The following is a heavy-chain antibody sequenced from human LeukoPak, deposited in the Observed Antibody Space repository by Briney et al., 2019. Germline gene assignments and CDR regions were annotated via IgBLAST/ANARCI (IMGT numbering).Heavy chain of an antibody. J-gene: IGHJ6*02. Sequence: GGSLRLSCAASGFTFSDYYMSWIRQAPGKGLEWVSYISSSGSTIYYADSVKGRFTISRDNAKNSLYLQMNSLRAEDTAVYYCASRLGYCSSTSCYYGMDVWGQGPRSPSP. V-gene: IGHV3-11*04. CDR1: GFTFSDYY. D-gene: IGHD2-2*01. CDR2: ISSSGSTI. CDR3: ASRLGYCSSTSCYYGMDV.